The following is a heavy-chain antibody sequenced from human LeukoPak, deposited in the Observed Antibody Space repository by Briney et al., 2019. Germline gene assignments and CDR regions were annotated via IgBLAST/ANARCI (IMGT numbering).Heavy chain of an antibody. CDR3: ARGSSHYYYFFGMDV. D-gene: IGHD3/OR15-3a*01. V-gene: IGHV3-20*04. CDR2: INWNGVRT. CDR1: AFAFTDYG. Sequence: GGSLRLSCAASAFAFTDYGMSWVRQAPGKGLEWVSGINWNGVRTEYADSVKGRVTISRDNANNSLFLEMNSLGAEDTGLYYCARGSSHYYYFFGMDVWGQGTTVTVSS. J-gene: IGHJ6*02.